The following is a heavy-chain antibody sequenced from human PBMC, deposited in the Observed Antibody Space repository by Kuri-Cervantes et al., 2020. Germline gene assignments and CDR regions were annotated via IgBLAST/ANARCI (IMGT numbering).Heavy chain of an antibody. CDR2: MSGSGTTT. V-gene: IGHV3-23*01. J-gene: IGHJ4*02. D-gene: IGHD3-10*01. Sequence: GGSLRLSCAASGFTFSNSAMSWVRQAPGKGLEWVSVMSGSGTTTYYADSVKGRFTISRDNARNSLYLQMSSLRAEDTAVYYCARDSGAVIADSWGQGTLVTVSS. CDR1: GFTFSNSA. CDR3: ARDSGAVIADS.